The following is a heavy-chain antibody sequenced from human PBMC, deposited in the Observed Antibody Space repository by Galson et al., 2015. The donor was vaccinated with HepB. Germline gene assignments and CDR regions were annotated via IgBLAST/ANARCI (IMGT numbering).Heavy chain of an antibody. D-gene: IGHD3-16*01. Sequence: SLRLSCAASGFTVSSNYMSWVRQAPGKGLEWVSVIYSGGSTYYADSVKGRFTISRDNSKNTLYLQMNSLRAEDTAVYYCASPLGVHAFDIWGQGTMVTVSS. CDR1: GFTVSSNY. V-gene: IGHV3-66*01. CDR2: IYSGGST. CDR3: ASPLGVHAFDI. J-gene: IGHJ3*02.